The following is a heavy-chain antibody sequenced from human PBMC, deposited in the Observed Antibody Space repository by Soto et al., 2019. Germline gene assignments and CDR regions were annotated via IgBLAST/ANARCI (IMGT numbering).Heavy chain of an antibody. V-gene: IGHV1-3*01. Sequence: ASVKVSCKASGYTFTSYAMHWVRQAPGQRLEWMGWINAGNGNTKYSQKFQGRVTITRDTSASTAYMELSSLRSEDTAVYYCARDLQLWDRHNWFDPWGQGTLVTVSS. CDR1: GYTFTSYA. CDR3: ARDLQLWDRHNWFDP. D-gene: IGHD5-18*01. CDR2: INAGNGNT. J-gene: IGHJ5*02.